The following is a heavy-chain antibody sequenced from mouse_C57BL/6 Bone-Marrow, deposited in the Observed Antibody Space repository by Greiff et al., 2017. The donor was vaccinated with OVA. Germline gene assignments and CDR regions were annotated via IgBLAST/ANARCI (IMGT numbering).Heavy chain of an antibody. V-gene: IGHV5-16*01. CDR3: ARDSDGYSDAMDY. J-gene: IGHJ4*01. Sequence: EVQLVESEGGLVQPGSSMKLSCTASGYTFSDYYMAWVRQVPEKGLEWVADINYDGSSTYYLDSLKSRFIISRDNAKNILYLQMSSLKSEDTATYYGARDSDGYSDAMDYWGQGTSVTVSS. CDR2: INYDGSST. D-gene: IGHD2-3*01. CDR1: GYTFSDYY.